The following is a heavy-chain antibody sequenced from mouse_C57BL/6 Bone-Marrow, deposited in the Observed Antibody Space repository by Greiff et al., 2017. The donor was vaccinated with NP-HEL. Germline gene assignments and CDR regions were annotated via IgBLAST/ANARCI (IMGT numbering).Heavy chain of an antibody. CDR2: IYPGSGNT. Sequence: QVQLQQSGAELVRPGASVKLSCKASGYTFTDYYINWVKQRPGQGLEWIARIYPGSGNTYYNEKFKGKATLTAEKSSSTAYMQLSSLTSEDSAVYFCADWDGYWGQGTTLTVSS. CDR1: GYTFTDYY. D-gene: IGHD4-1*01. J-gene: IGHJ2*01. CDR3: ADWDGY. V-gene: IGHV1-76*01.